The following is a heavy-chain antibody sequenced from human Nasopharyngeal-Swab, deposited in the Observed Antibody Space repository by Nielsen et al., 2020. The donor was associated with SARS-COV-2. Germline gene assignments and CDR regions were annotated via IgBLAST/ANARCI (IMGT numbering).Heavy chain of an antibody. CDR3: ARGTADFTNPSFDF. D-gene: IGHD4-11*01. V-gene: IGHV3-9*01. J-gene: IGHJ4*02. Sequence: SLKISCAASGFTFDDYSMHWVRQAPGKGLEWVSCINWNSGRKGYADSVKGRFTISRDNTKSSLYLQMDSLRTEDTALYYCARGTADFTNPSFDFWGQGNLVTVSS. CDR1: GFTFDDYS. CDR2: INWNSGRK.